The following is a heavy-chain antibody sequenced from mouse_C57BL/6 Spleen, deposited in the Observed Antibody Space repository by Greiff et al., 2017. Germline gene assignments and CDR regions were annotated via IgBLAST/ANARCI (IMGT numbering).Heavy chain of an antibody. CDR1: GFTFSSYT. CDR3: AREGTMITTVIGYAMDY. CDR2: LRGGGGNT. J-gene: IGHJ4*01. V-gene: IGHV5-9*01. D-gene: IGHD2-4*01. Sequence: EVQRVESGGGLVKPGGSLKLSCAASGFTFSSYTMSWVRQTPEKRLEWVAPLRGGGGNTYYPDRVHGRFSISRDNAKNTLSLQMGSLRSGDTALDYGAREGTMITTVIGYAMDYWGQGTSGTVSA.